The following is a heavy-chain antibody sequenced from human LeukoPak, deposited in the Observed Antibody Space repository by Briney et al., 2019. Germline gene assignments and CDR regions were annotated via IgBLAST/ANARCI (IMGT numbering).Heavy chain of an antibody. Sequence: GGSLRLSCAASGFTFSSYGMHWVRQAPGKGLEWVAVISYDGSNKYYADSVKGRFTISRDNSKNTLYLQMNSLRAEDTAVYYCAKGKRVPYYFDYWGQGTLVTVSS. CDR1: GFTFSSYG. J-gene: IGHJ4*02. CDR3: AKGKRVPYYFDY. CDR2: ISYDGSNK. D-gene: IGHD5-24*01. V-gene: IGHV3-30*18.